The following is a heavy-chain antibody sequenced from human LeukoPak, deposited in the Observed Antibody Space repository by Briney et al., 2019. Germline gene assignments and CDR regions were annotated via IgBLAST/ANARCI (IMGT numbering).Heavy chain of an antibody. D-gene: IGHD6-13*01. J-gene: IGHJ6*02. CDR3: AKWYSSSWYYYVYYGMDV. V-gene: IGHV3-23*01. CDR2: ISGSGGST. Sequence: GGSLRLSCAASGFTFSSYAMSWVRQAPGKGLEGVSAISGSGGSTYYADSVKGRFTISRDNSKNTLYLQMNSLRAEDTAVYYCAKWYSSSWYYYVYYGMDVWGQGTTVTVSS. CDR1: GFTFSSYA.